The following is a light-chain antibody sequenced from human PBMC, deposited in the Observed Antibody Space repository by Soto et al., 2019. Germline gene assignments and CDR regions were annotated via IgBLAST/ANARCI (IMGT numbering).Light chain of an antibody. CDR2: LNSDGSH. CDR3: QTWGTGIVV. CDR1: SGHSSYA. Sequence: QTVVTQSRSASASLGASVKLTCTLSSGHSSYAIAWHQQQPEKGPRYLMKLNSDGSHSKGDGIPDRFSGSSSGAERYLTISSLQSEDEADYYCQTWGTGIVVFGGGTKVTVL. J-gene: IGLJ2*01. V-gene: IGLV4-69*01.